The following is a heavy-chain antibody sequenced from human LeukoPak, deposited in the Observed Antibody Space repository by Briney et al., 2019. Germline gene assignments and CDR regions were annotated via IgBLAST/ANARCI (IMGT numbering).Heavy chain of an antibody. D-gene: IGHD4-11*01. CDR1: GFTFHGYP. J-gene: IGHJ4*02. CDR2: ISGSGLST. CDR3: AKGLHDHSY. Sequence: GGSLRLSCAASGFTFHGYPMTWVRQAPGKGLEWVSTISGSGLSTYYADSVKGRFSISRDNSNQTLYLQMSSVRADDTAVYYCAKGLHDHSYWGQGTLVTVSS. V-gene: IGHV3-23*01.